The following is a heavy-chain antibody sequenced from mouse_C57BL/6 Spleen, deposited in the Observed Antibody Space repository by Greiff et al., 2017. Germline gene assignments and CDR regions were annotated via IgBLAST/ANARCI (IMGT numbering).Heavy chain of an antibody. D-gene: IGHD1-1*01. J-gene: IGHJ4*01. CDR3: TTSYYGSSYEDAMDY. CDR1: GFNIKDDY. V-gene: IGHV14-4*01. CDR2: IDPENGDT. Sequence: EVQLKESGAELVRPGASVKLSCTASGFNIKDDYMHWVKQRPEQGLEWIGWIDPENGDTEYASQFQGKATITADTSSNTAYLQLSSLTSEDTAVYSYTTSYYGSSYEDAMDYWGQGTSVTVSS.